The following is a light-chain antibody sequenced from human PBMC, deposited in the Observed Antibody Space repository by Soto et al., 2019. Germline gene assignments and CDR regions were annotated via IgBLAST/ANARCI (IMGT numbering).Light chain of an antibody. Sequence: EIVMTQSPATLSVSPGERVTLSCRASQSVSSYLAWYQQKPGQAPRLLIYDASSRATGIPVRFSGSWSGTEFTLTISSLQSEDFGVYYWQQNKDWPGTFGQGTKVEIK. J-gene: IGKJ1*01. V-gene: IGKV3-15*01. CDR3: QQNKDWPGT. CDR2: DAS. CDR1: QSVSSY.